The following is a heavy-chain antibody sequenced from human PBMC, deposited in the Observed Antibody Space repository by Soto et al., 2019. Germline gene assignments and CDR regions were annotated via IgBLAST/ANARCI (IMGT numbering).Heavy chain of an antibody. V-gene: IGHV4-4*02. D-gene: IGHD6-6*01. J-gene: IGHJ4*02. CDR3: AREITIAARIPYYFDY. Sequence: SETLSLTXAVSGGSISSSNWWSWVRQPPGKGLEWIGEIYHSGSTNYNPSLKSRVTISVDKSKNQFSLKLSSVTAADTAVYYCAREITIAARIPYYFDYWGQGTLVTVSS. CDR1: GGSISSSNW. CDR2: IYHSGST.